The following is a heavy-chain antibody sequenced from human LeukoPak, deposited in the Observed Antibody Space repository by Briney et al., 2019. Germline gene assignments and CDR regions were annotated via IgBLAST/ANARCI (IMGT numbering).Heavy chain of an antibody. CDR3: ARLSYVAGTTGNYYFDY. CDR1: GGSISSYY. CDR2: IYYSGST. Sequence: KPSETLSLTCTVSGGSISSYYGSWIRQPPGKGLECIGDIYYSGSTNYNPSLKSRVTISLDTSKNHFSLKLSSVTAADTAVYYCARLSYVAGTTGNYYFDYWGQGTLVTVSS. J-gene: IGHJ4*02. D-gene: IGHD6-19*01. V-gene: IGHV4-59*01.